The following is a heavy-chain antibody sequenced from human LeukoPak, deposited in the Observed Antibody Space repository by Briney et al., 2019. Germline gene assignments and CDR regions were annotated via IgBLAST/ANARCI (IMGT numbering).Heavy chain of an antibody. D-gene: IGHD2-2*01. CDR2: INHSGST. CDR3: ARALGYCSSTSCQGYFDY. CDR1: GGSFSSYY. V-gene: IGHV4-34*01. Sequence: SETLSLTCAVYGGSFSSYYWSWIRQPPGKGLEWIGEINHSGSTNYNPSLTSRVTISVDTSKNQFSLKLSSVTAADTAVYHCARALGYCSSTSCQGYFDYWGQGTLVTVSS. J-gene: IGHJ4*02.